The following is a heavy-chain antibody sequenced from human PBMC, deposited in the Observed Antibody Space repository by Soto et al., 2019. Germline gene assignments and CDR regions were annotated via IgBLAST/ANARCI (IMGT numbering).Heavy chain of an antibody. V-gene: IGHV1-69*13. CDR1: GGTFSSYA. J-gene: IGHJ6*02. CDR2: IIPIFGTA. D-gene: IGHD2-2*01. CDR3: ARVKSGCSTSCHDYYYYYGMDV. Sequence: GPSVKVSCKASGGTFSSYAISWVRQAPGQGLEWMGGIIPIFGTANYAQKFQGRVTITADESTSTAYMELSSLRSEDTAVYYCARVKSGCSTSCHDYYYYYGMDVWGQGTTVTVSS.